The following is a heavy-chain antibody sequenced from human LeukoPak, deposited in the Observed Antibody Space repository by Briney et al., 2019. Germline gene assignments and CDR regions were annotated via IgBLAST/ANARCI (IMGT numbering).Heavy chain of an antibody. CDR2: ISDSGVNT. J-gene: IGHJ6*02. Sequence: PGGSLRLSCAASEFTFSSYAMSWVRQAPGKGLEWVSAISDSGVNTYYADSVKGRFTISRDNYKNTLYLQVNSLRAGDTAVYYFANPLTKKTGPSYYYGMDVWGQGTTVTVSS. V-gene: IGHV3-23*01. D-gene: IGHD3-9*01. CDR3: ANPLTKKTGPSYYYGMDV. CDR1: EFTFSSYA.